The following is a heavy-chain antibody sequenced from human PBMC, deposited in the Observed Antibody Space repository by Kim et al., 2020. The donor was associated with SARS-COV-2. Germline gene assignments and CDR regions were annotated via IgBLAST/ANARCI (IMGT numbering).Heavy chain of an antibody. CDR2: IYHSGST. CDR1: GGSISSSNW. V-gene: IGHV4-4*02. J-gene: IGHJ6*02. D-gene: IGHD3-3*01. CDR3: ARDWVFGVVSKYYYYGMDV. Sequence: SETLSPTCAVSGGSISSSNWWSWVRQPPGKGLEWIGEIYHSGSTNYNPSLKSRVTISVDKSKNQFSLKLSSVTAADTAVYYCARDWVFGVVSKYYYYGMDVLAPGTTVTVSS.